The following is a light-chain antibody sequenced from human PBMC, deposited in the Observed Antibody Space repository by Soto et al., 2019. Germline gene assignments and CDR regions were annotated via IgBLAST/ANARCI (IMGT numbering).Light chain of an antibody. Sequence: QSALTQPPSVSGSPGQSVTISCTGTSSDVGNYNRVSWYQQSPGTAPKLMIYEVSNRPSGVPDRFSGSKSANTASLTISGLQAEDEADYYCSSYGSNSTYVFGTGTKV. V-gene: IGLV2-18*02. CDR1: SSDVGNYNR. CDR2: EVS. J-gene: IGLJ1*01. CDR3: SSYGSNSTYV.